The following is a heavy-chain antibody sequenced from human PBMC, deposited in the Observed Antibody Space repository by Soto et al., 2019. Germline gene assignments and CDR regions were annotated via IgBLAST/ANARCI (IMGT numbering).Heavy chain of an antibody. CDR1: GGSISSSNW. D-gene: IGHD4-17*01. V-gene: IGHV4-4*02. CDR3: ARDLNDYGVFFPGPYYYGMDV. Sequence: PSETLSLTCAVSGGSISSSNWWSWVRQPPGKGLEWIGEIYHSGSTNYNPSLKSRVTISVDKSKNQFSLKLSSVTAADTAVYYCARDLNDYGVFFPGPYYYGMDVWGQGTTVTVSS. CDR2: IYHSGST. J-gene: IGHJ6*02.